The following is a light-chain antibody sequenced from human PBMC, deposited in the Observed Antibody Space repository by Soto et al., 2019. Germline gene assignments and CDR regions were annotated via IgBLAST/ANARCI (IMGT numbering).Light chain of an antibody. V-gene: IGLV2-23*02. CDR3: CSYAGSSTHYV. CDR1: SSDVGYYNL. Sequence: SVLTQPAYVSGSPGRSITISCTGTSSDVGYYNLVSWYQQHPGKAPKLMIYEVSKRPSGFSNRFSGSKSGNAASLTISGLQAEDEADYYCCSYAGSSTHYVFGTGTKVTVL. J-gene: IGLJ1*01. CDR2: EVS.